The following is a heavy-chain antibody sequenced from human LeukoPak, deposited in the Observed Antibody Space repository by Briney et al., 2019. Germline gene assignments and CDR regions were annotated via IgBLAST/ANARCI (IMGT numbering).Heavy chain of an antibody. D-gene: IGHD3-22*01. J-gene: IGHJ4*02. V-gene: IGHV1-24*01. CDR3: AAELNSSGYYYFDY. CDR1: GYTLTELS. Sequence: ASVKVSCKVSGYTLTELSMHWVRQAPGKGLAWMGGFDPEDGETIYAQKFQGRVTMTEDTSTDTAYMELSSLRSEDTAVYYCAAELNSSGYYYFDYWGQGTLVTVSS. CDR2: FDPEDGET.